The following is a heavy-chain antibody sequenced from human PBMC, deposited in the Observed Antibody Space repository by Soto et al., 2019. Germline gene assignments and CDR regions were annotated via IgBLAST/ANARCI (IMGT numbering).Heavy chain of an antibody. V-gene: IGHV3-21*01. D-gene: IGHD3-3*01. Sequence: GGSLRLSCAASGFTFSSYSMNLVRQAPAKGLEWDSSITSSSSHIYYADSVKGRFTISRDNAKNSLYLQMNSLRAEDTAVYYCARDKIIFLEWCLIGYGMDVWGQGTTVTVSS. CDR3: ARDKIIFLEWCLIGYGMDV. J-gene: IGHJ6*02. CDR1: GFTFSSYS. CDR2: ITSSSSHI.